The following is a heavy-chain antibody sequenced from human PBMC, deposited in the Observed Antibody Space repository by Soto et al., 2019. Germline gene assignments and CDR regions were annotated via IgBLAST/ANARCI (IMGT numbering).Heavy chain of an antibody. D-gene: IGHD6-6*01. V-gene: IGHV4-38-2*01. CDR3: ARSMYSTSAQLYYGMDV. J-gene: IGHJ6*02. Sequence: PSETLSLTCAVSGYSIRSGYFWGWIQQPPGKGLEWIGSMYHSGITYYNLSLKSRVTISVDTSKNQLSLKLSSATAADTAVYYCARSMYSTSAQLYYGMDVWGQGTTVSVS. CDR2: MYHSGIT. CDR1: GYSIRSGYF.